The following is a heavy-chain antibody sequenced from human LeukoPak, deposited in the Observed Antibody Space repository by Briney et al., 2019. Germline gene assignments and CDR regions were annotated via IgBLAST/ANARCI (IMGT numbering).Heavy chain of an antibody. D-gene: IGHD3-10*01. Sequence: GSLRLSCVASGFTFNIYSMSWVRQAPGKGLEWIGCFHYSGSTNYNPSLKSRVTMSVDTSKNQFSLKLSSVTAADTAVYYCARGDMMLRGVIDEIDPWGQGTLVTVSS. J-gene: IGHJ5*02. CDR3: ARGDMMLRGVIDEIDP. CDR2: FHYSGST. CDR1: GFTFNIYS. V-gene: IGHV4-59*01.